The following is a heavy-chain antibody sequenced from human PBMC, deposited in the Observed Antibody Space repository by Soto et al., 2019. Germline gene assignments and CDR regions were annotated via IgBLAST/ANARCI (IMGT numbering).Heavy chain of an antibody. CDR3: ARDHTARAAWCDY. Sequence: QVQLVESGGGVVQPGRSLRLSCAASGFTFSSYAMHWVRQAPGKGLEWVAVISYDGSNKYYADSVKGRFTISRDNSKNTLYLQMNSLRAEDTAVYYCARDHTARAAWCDYWGQGTLVTVS. CDR2: ISYDGSNK. V-gene: IGHV3-30-3*01. CDR1: GFTFSSYA. D-gene: IGHD2-8*02. J-gene: IGHJ4*02.